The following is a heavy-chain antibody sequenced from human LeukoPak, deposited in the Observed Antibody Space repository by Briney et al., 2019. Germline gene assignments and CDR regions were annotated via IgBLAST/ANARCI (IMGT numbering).Heavy chain of an antibody. CDR1: GYTFTSYA. CDR3: ARSGDSSDWFDP. D-gene: IGHD6-19*01. CDR2: SNAGNGNT. Sequence: ASVKVSCKASGYTFTSYAMHWARQAPGQRLEWMGWSNAGNGNTKYSQEFQGRVTITRDTSASTAYMELSSLRSEDMAVYYCARSGDSSDWFDPWGQGTLVTVSS. J-gene: IGHJ5*02. V-gene: IGHV1-3*02.